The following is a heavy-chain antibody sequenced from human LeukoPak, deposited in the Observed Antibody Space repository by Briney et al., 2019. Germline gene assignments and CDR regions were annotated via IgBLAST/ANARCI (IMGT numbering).Heavy chain of an antibody. CDR1: GYTFTGYY. V-gene: IGHV1-2*02. CDR2: INPNSGGT. CDR3: ARDNSVGDVAWWFDP. D-gene: IGHD1-26*01. J-gene: IGHJ5*02. Sequence: GASVKVSCKASGYTFTGYYMHWVRQAPGQGLEWMGWINPNSGGTNYAQKFQGRVTMTRDVSTTTDYMELSSLRSEDTAVYYCARDNSVGDVAWWFDPWGQGTLVTVSS.